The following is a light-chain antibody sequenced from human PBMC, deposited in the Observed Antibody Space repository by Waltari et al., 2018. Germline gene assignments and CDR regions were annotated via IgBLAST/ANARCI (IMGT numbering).Light chain of an antibody. J-gene: IGKJ1*01. V-gene: IGKV3-20*01. Sequence: EIVLTQSPGTLPLSPGERATLSCRASQSVSRALAWYQQKPGQAPRLLIYGTSNRATGIPDRFSGSGSETDFSLTISRLEPEDVAVYFCQHYVRLPATFGQGTKVEIK. CDR1: QSVSRA. CDR3: QHYVRLPAT. CDR2: GTS.